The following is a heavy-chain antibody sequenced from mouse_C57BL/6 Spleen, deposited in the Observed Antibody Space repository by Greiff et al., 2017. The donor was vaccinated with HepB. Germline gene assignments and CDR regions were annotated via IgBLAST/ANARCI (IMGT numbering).Heavy chain of an antibody. CDR3: AGGCTTVVATHWYFDG. CDR1: GYTFTGYW. D-gene: IGHD1-1*01. Sequence: QVQLQQSGAELMKPGASVKLSCKATGYTFTGYWIEWVKQRPGHGLEWIGEILPGSGSTNYNEKFKGKATFTADTSSNTAYMQLSSLTTEDSAIYDCAGGCTTVVATHWYFDGWGTGTTVTVAS. J-gene: IGHJ1*03. V-gene: IGHV1-9*01. CDR2: ILPGSGST.